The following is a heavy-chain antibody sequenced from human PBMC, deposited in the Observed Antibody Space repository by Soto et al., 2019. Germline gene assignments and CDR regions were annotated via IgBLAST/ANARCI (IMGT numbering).Heavy chain of an antibody. J-gene: IGHJ4*02. Sequence: QVKLQESGPGLATPSGTLSLTCAVSGVSISSGNWWTWVRQSPQRGLEYIGEIFDDGTANYYPSFERRVAISVATSKNQFSRKLTAVTAADTAIYVCARLFYDTCLNYSYFDFWGQGTLVTVSS. D-gene: IGHD1-26*01. CDR2: IFDDGTA. V-gene: IGHV4-4*02. CDR1: GVSISSGNW. CDR3: ARLFYDTCLNYSYFDF.